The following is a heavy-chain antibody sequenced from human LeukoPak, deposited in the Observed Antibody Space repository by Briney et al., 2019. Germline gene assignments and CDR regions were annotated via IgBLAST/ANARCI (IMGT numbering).Heavy chain of an antibody. Sequence: GESLKISCKGSGYSFSNYWIGWVRQMPGKGLEWVGIIYPGDSDTKYSPSFEGQVTISADKSISTAYLQWNSLKASDNALYYCARPGSRGYYGTFDFWGQGTLVTVSS. CDR3: ARPGSRGYYGTFDF. V-gene: IGHV5-51*01. J-gene: IGHJ4*02. CDR1: GYSFSNYW. CDR2: IYPGDSDT. D-gene: IGHD3-22*01.